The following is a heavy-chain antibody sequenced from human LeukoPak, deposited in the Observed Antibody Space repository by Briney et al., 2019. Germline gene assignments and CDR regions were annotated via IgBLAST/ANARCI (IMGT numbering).Heavy chain of an antibody. V-gene: IGHV3-11*01. CDR2: ISSSGSTI. CDR3: ARDFRYCSGGGCLYYFDY. Sequence: PGGSLRLSCAASGFTLSDYYMSWIRQAPGKGLEWVSYISSSGSTIYYADSVKGRFIISRDNAKNSLYLQMNSLRAEDTAVYYCARDFRYCSGGGCLYYFDYWGQGTLVTVSS. J-gene: IGHJ4*02. D-gene: IGHD2-15*01. CDR1: GFTLSDYY.